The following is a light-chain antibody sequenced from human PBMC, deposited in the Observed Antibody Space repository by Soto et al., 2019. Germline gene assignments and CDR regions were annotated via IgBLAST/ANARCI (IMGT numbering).Light chain of an antibody. J-gene: IGLJ3*02. CDR2: GSS. CDR1: SSNLGARYD. CDR3: QSYDKSLSGAV. V-gene: IGLV1-40*01. Sequence: SVLTQPPTVSGAPGQTVTISCTGSSSNLGARYDVHWYQQVPGKAPKLLIFGSSDRASGVPDRFSGSKSGTSASLAITGLQADDEATYFCQSYDKSLSGAVFGGGTKLTVL.